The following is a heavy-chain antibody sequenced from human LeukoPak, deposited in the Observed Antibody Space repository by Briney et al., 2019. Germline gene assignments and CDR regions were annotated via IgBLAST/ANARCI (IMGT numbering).Heavy chain of an antibody. J-gene: IGHJ4*02. D-gene: IGHD4-17*01. CDR1: GGSISNYY. CDR2: IYYSGST. Sequence: SETLSLTCTVSGGSISNYYWTWIRQPPGKGLEWIGDIYYSGSTNYNPSLKSRVTISVDTSKNQFSLNLSSVTAADTAVYYCARRDGDYDGAHFDYWGQGNLVTVSS. CDR3: ARRDGDYDGAHFDY. V-gene: IGHV4-59*08.